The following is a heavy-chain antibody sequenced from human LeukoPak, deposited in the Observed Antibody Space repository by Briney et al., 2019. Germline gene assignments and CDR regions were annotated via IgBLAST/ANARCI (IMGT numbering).Heavy chain of an antibody. V-gene: IGHV3-23*01. J-gene: IGHJ4*02. Sequence: HPGGSLRLSCAASGFTFSSYAMSWVRQAPGKGREWVSVISGSGGSTYYADSVKGRFTISRDNSKNTLYLQMNSLRAEDTAVYYCAKVPWGATFDYWGQGTLVTVSS. CDR3: AKVPWGATFDY. D-gene: IGHD7-27*01. CDR1: GFTFSSYA. CDR2: ISGSGGST.